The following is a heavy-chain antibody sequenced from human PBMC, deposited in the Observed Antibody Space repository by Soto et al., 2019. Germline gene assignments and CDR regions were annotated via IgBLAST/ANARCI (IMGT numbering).Heavy chain of an antibody. J-gene: IGHJ4*02. CDR1: GGSISSSNW. D-gene: IGHD4-17*01. V-gene: IGHV4-4*02. CDR3: ARSDYGDSNSQYFDY. Sequence: SETLSLTCAVSGGSISSSNWWNWVRQPPEKGLEWIGQIYHSGSTNYNPSLKTRVTISVDESKNQFSLKLTSVTAADTAFYFCARSDYGDSNSQYFDYWGQGTLVTVSS. CDR2: IYHSGST.